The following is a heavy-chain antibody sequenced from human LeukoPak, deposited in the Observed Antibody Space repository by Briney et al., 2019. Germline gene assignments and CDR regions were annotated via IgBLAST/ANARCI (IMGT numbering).Heavy chain of an antibody. CDR3: ARVSPYYDFWSGYYTESPYYMDV. D-gene: IGHD3-3*01. Sequence: ASVKVSCKASGYTFTGYYMHWVRQAPGQGLEWMGRINPNSGGTNYAQKFQGRVTMTRDTSISTAYMELSRLRSDDTAVYYCARVSPYYDFWSGYYTESPYYMDVWGKGTTVTVSS. J-gene: IGHJ6*03. V-gene: IGHV1-2*06. CDR2: INPNSGGT. CDR1: GYTFTGYY.